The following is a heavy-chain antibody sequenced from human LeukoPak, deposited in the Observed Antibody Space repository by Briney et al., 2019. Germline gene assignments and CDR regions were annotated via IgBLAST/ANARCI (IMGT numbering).Heavy chain of an antibody. Sequence: PSETLSLTCTVSGGSISSYYWSWIRQPPGKGLEWIGYIYYSGSTNYNPSLKSRVTISVDTSKNQFSLKLSSVTAADTAVYYCAKDRYYDNSGNHYESEKWGQGTLVTVSS. CDR1: GGSISSYY. CDR3: AKDRYYDNSGNHYESEK. D-gene: IGHD3-22*01. V-gene: IGHV4-59*01. J-gene: IGHJ4*02. CDR2: IYYSGST.